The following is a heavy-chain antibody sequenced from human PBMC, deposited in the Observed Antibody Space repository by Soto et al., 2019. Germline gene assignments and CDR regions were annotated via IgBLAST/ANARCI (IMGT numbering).Heavy chain of an antibody. D-gene: IGHD3-9*01. CDR1: RVPFSSYG. J-gene: IGHJ4*02. CDR3: AKTESFYGYYNAFDY. V-gene: IGHV3-23*01. Sequence: GGSLRVSCGASRVPFSSYGVTWVRHSPGTGLEXVSTISGDSGSTKYADSVRGRFTISRDNPINRLNLQMNSLRAEDTAIYYCAKTESFYGYYNAFDYWGRGTQVTVSS. CDR2: ISGDSGST.